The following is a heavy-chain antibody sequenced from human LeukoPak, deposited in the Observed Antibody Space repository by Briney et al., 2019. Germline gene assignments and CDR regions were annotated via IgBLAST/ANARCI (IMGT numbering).Heavy chain of an antibody. J-gene: IGHJ6*03. Sequence: SETLSLACAVYGGSFRGYFWGWVRQTPGKGLEWLGEITHNGGTNYMPSLSGRVSVFQDVSKNQFSLKLSSVTAADTGVYYCARGNSGSHWGDHYFYMDVWGKGTTVIVSS. CDR3: ARGNSGSHWGDHYFYMDV. CDR2: ITHNGGT. CDR1: GGSFRGYF. V-gene: IGHV4-34*01. D-gene: IGHD1-26*01.